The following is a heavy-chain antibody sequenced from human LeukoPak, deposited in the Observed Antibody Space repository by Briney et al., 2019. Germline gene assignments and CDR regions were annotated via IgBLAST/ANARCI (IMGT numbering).Heavy chain of an antibody. Sequence: GGSLRLSCAASGFDFSDHGMHWVRQAPGKGLEWVAVISRHGSTKIYAASVKGRFTISRDNSKNTLYLQMGSLRAEDMAVYYCARSLGSSWYGGVDYWGQGTLVTVSS. V-gene: IGHV3-30*03. D-gene: IGHD6-13*01. CDR2: ISRHGSTK. J-gene: IGHJ4*02. CDR1: GFDFSDHG. CDR3: ARSLGSSWYGGVDY.